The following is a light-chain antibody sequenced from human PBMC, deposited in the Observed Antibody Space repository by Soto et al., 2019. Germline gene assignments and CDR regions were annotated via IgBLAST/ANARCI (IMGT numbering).Light chain of an antibody. J-gene: IGKJ1*01. V-gene: IGKV3-15*01. CDR2: CAS. CDR3: QQYNNWPPWT. CDR1: QSVSSN. Sequence: EIVMTQSPATLSVSPGERATLSCRASQSVSSNLAWYQQKPGRAPRLLIYCASTMATGIPARFSGGGSGTEFTPTTISLQSEDFSVNYCQQYNNWPPWTFGQGTKVEIK.